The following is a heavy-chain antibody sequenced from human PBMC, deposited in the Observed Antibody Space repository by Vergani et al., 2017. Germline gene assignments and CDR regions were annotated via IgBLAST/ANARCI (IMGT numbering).Heavy chain of an antibody. D-gene: IGHD2-15*01. J-gene: IGHJ4*02. CDR1: GGSINSHNYY. CDR2: IHTSGST. CDR3: ARGSWRGGSCYKPLFDD. V-gene: IGHV4-61*02. Sequence: QVQLQESGPGLVKPSQTLSLTCTVSGGSINSHNYYWSWIRQPAGKGLEWIGRIHTSGSTNYNPSLKSRATMSEDTSKNQFSLNLTSVTAADTAVYFCARGSWRGGSCYKPLFDDWGQGILVTVSS.